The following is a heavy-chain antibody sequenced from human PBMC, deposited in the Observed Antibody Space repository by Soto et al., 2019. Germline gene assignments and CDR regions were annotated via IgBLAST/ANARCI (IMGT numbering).Heavy chain of an antibody. J-gene: IGHJ6*02. CDR3: AMLGGWSGGSSGMDV. D-gene: IGHD6-19*01. V-gene: IGHV3-72*01. CDR1: GLIFSDYH. Sequence: EVQLVESGGGLVQPGGSLRLSCAASGLIFSDYHMDWVRQAPGKGLEWVGRIRRKANSYTTEYAASVKGRFTISRDDSKPSLYLQMNSLKSEDTAVYYCAMLGGWSGGSSGMDVWGQGTTVTVSS. CDR2: IRRKANSYTT.